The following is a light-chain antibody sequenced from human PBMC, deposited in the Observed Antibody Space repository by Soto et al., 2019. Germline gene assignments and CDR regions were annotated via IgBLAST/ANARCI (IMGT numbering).Light chain of an antibody. J-gene: IGKJ1*01. CDR2: GAS. V-gene: IGKV3-15*01. Sequence: IVLTPSPGPLSLSPADRASPYCRASQSVSSNLAWYQQKPGQAPRLLIYGASTRATGIPARFSGSGSGTEFTLTTSSLQSEDFAVYYCQQYNNWPKPFGQGAKVDIK. CDR1: QSVSSN. CDR3: QQYNNWPKP.